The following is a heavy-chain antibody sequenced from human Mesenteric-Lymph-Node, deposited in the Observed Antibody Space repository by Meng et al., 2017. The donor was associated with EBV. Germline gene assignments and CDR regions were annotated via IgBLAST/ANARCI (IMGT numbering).Heavy chain of an antibody. CDR3: ARSSYGSGSYSPFDF. Sequence: VQLQQWGAGLLKPSETLSLTCPVYGGSFTDHYWTWIRQPPGKGLEWIAEINHSGGTNYNLSLKNRVTISIDLSKNHFSLKVSSVTAADTAVYYCARSSYGSGSYSPFDFWGEGNLVTVSS. D-gene: IGHD3-10*01. CDR2: INHSGGT. CDR1: GGSFTDHY. J-gene: IGHJ4*02. V-gene: IGHV4-34*01.